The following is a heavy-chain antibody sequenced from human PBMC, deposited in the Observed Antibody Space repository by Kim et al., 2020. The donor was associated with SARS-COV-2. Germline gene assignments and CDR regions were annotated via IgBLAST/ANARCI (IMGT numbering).Heavy chain of an antibody. CDR2: ISGSGGST. V-gene: IGHV3-23*01. CDR1: GFTFSSYA. Sequence: GGSLRLSCAASGFTFSSYAMSWVRQAPGKGLEWVSAISGSGGSTYYADSVKGRFTISRDNSKNTLYLQMNSLRAEDTAVYYCAKDPLAYDILTGYYEKRPAAGGAFDIWGQGTMVTVSS. D-gene: IGHD3-9*01. J-gene: IGHJ3*02. CDR3: AKDPLAYDILTGYYEKRPAAGGAFDI.